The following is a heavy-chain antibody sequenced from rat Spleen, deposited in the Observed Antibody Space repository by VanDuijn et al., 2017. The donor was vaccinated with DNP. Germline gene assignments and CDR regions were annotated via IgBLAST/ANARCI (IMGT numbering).Heavy chain of an antibody. CDR3: ARYVLPLRVWDY. CDR2: TNYAGGST. J-gene: IGHJ2*01. Sequence: EVQLVESGGGLVQPGRSLKLSCAASGFTFSDYYMAWVRQTPTKGLEWVAYTNYAGGSTYNGDSVKGRFTISRDNAKSTLYLQINSLRSEDMATYYCARYVLPLRVWDYWGQGVMVTVSS. D-gene: IGHD1-4*01. CDR1: GFTFSDYY. V-gene: IGHV5-22*01.